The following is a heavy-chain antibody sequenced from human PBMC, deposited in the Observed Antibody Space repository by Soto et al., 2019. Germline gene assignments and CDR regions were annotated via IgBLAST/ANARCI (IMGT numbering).Heavy chain of an antibody. CDR1: GYIFTSYG. D-gene: IGHD1-26*01. CDR2: ITAYNGNT. CDR3: ARGGVGSTAGWFDP. Sequence: QVQLVQSGAEVKKPGASVMVSCKTSGYIFTSYGISWVRQAPGQGLEWMGWITAYNGNTNYAQKLQGRVTMTTDTSTTKAYMELRSLRSDDTAVDYCARGGVGSTAGWFDPWGQGTLVTVSS. J-gene: IGHJ5*02. V-gene: IGHV1-18*01.